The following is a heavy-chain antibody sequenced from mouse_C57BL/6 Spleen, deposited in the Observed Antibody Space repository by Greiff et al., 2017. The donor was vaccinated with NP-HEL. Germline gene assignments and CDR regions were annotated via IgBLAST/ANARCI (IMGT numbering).Heavy chain of an antibody. CDR2: IDPSDSYT. CDR1: GYTFTSYW. D-gene: IGHD1-1*01. CDR3: ARFRDYYGSSYDWYFDV. V-gene: IGHV1-69*01. J-gene: IGHJ1*03. Sequence: QVQLQQPGAELVMPGASVKLSCKASGYTFTSYWMHWVKQRPGQGLEWIGEIDPSDSYTNYNQKFKGKSTLTVDKSSSTAYMQLSSLTSEDSAVYYCARFRDYYGSSYDWYFDVWGTGTTVTVSS.